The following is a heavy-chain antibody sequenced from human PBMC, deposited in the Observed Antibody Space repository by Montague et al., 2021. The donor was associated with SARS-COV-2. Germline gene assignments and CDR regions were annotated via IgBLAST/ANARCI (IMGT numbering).Heavy chain of an antibody. CDR1: GGSITNNIDY. V-gene: IGHV4-39*02. J-gene: IGHJ3*01. CDR3: ARLKRYFDSSGSPSAFDF. D-gene: IGHD3-22*01. Sequence: SETLSLTCTASGGSITNNIDYWAWIRQPPGKGLEWIGSLYYTGNTYYNPSLKSRVTISVVTSKNYFTLKLSSVTAAETAVYYCARLKRYFDSSGSPSAFDFWGQGTMVTVSS. CDR2: LYYTGNT.